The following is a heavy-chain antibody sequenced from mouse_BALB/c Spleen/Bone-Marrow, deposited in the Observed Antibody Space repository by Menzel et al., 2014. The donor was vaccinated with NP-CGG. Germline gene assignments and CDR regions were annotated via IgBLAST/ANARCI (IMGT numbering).Heavy chain of an antibody. CDR3: ARRGDSSGYAFAY. CDR2: INPSTGYT. D-gene: IGHD3-2*01. Sequence: QVQLQQSGAELAKPGASVKMSCKASGYTFTNYWMHWVKQRPGQGLEWIGYINPSTGYTEYNQKFKDKATVTADKSSSTAYMQLSSLTSEDSAVYYCARRGDSSGYAFAYWGQGTLVTVSA. CDR1: GYTFTNYW. V-gene: IGHV1-7*01. J-gene: IGHJ3*01.